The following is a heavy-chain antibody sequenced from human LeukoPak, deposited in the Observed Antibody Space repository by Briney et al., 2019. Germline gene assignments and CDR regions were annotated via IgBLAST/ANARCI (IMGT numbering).Heavy chain of an antibody. CDR1: GFTLSSYG. D-gene: IGHD4-17*01. V-gene: IGHV3-30*18. CDR2: ISYDGSNK. CDR3: AKTAYDDYYFDY. J-gene: IGHJ4*02. Sequence: GGSLRLSCAASGFTLSSYGMHWVRQAPGKGLEWVAVISYDGSNKYYADSVKGRFTISRDNSKNTLYLQMNSLRAEDTAVYYCAKTAYDDYYFDYWGQGTLVTVSS.